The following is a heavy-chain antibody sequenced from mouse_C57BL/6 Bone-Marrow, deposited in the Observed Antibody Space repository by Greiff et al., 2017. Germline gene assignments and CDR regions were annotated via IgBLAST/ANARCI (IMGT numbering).Heavy chain of an antibody. D-gene: IGHD1-1*01. J-gene: IGHJ1*03. CDR1: GFNIKDYY. Sequence: VQLQQSGAELVRPGASVKLSCTASGFNIKDYYMHWVKQRPEQGLEWIGRIDPEDGDTEYAPKFQGKATMTADTSSNTAYLQLSSLTSEDTAVYSGTTNYGSSDWYFDVWGTGTTVTVSS. CDR3: TTNYGSSDWYFDV. CDR2: IDPEDGDT. V-gene: IGHV14-1*01.